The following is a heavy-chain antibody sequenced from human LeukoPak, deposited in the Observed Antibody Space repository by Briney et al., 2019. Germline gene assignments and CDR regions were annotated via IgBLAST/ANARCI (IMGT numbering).Heavy chain of an antibody. CDR1: GGSISSSSYY. Sequence: PSETLSLTCTVSGGSISSSSYYWGWIRQPPGKGLEWIGSIYYSGSTYYNPSLKSRVTISVDTSKNQFSLKLSSVTAADTAVCYCARDGSGSSRSYYYYYMDVWGKGTTVTVSS. V-gene: IGHV4-39*07. CDR2: IYYSGST. CDR3: ARDGSGSSRSYYYYYMDV. J-gene: IGHJ6*03. D-gene: IGHD3-10*01.